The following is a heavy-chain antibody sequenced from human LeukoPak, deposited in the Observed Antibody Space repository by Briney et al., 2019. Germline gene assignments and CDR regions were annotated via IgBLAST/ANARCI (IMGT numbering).Heavy chain of an antibody. D-gene: IGHD3-22*01. CDR3: AKDGKYYYDSSGYPHYFDY. CDR2: ISGSGGST. CDR1: GFTFSSYA. J-gene: IGHJ4*02. V-gene: IGHV3-23*01. Sequence: SGGSLRFSCAASGFTFSSYAMSWVRQAPGKGLEWVSAISGSGGSTYYADSVKGRFTISRDNSKNTLYLQMNSLRAEDTAVYYCAKDGKYYYDSSGYPHYFDYWGQGTLVTVSS.